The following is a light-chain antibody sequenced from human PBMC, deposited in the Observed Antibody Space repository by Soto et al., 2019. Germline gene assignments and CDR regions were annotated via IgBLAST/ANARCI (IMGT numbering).Light chain of an antibody. CDR2: GAS. CDR1: QSVSTSY. Sequence: IVLTQSPGTLSLSPGERATLSCRASQSVSTSYLAWYQQKPGQAPRLLIYGASSRATGIPDRFSGSGSGTDFTLTISRLEPEDFAVYYCQQYGSSPRRAFGGGTKVEIK. V-gene: IGKV3-20*01. J-gene: IGKJ4*01. CDR3: QQYGSSPRRA.